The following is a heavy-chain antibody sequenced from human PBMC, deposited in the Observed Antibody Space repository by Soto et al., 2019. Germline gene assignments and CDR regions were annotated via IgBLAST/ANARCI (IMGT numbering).Heavy chain of an antibody. J-gene: IGHJ4*02. Sequence: SETLSLTCTVSGGSISSSSYYWGWIRQPPGKGLEWIGSIYYSGSTYYNPSLKSRVTISVDTSKNQFSLKLSSVTAADTAVYYCARRQVESGSYGYFDYWGQGTLVTVSS. CDR2: IYYSGST. V-gene: IGHV4-39*01. D-gene: IGHD1-26*01. CDR3: ARRQVESGSYGYFDY. CDR1: GGSISSSSYY.